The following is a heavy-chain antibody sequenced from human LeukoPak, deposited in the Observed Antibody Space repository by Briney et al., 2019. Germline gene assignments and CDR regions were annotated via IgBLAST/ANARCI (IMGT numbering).Heavy chain of an antibody. Sequence: PSETLSLTCTVSGGSLSSYYWTWIRQPPGKGLEWIGYIYYSGNTNYNPSLKSRVTISVDTSKNQFSLKLSSVTAADTAVYYCAGHRDYYDSSGYTFPIDYWGQGTLVTVSS. CDR3: AGHRDYYDSSGYTFPIDY. V-gene: IGHV4-59*08. J-gene: IGHJ4*02. D-gene: IGHD3-22*01. CDR2: IYYSGNT. CDR1: GGSLSSYY.